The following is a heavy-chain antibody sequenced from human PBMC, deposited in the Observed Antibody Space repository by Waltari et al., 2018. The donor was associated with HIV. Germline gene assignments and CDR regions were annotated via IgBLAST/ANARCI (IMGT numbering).Heavy chain of an antibody. CDR1: GYSISSGYY. CDR3: ARAVLRYFDNWFDP. CDR2: LYHSGDT. J-gene: IGHJ5*02. Sequence: QVQLQESGPGLVKPSETLSLTCAVSGYSISSGYYWGWIQQPPGKGLEWIGSLYHSGDTYYNPTLKSRISISLDTSKNHFSLKLSSVTAADTAVYFCARAVLRYFDNWFDPWGQGTLVTVS. D-gene: IGHD3-9*01. V-gene: IGHV4-38-2*01.